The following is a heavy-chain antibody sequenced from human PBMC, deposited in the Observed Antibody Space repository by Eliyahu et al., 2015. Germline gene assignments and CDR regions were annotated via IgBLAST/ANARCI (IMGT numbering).Heavy chain of an antibody. D-gene: IGHD1-26*01. CDR2: ISHDGSRK. J-gene: IGHJ4*02. CDR1: GFTFTDFG. V-gene: IGHV3-30*18. CDR3: AKWSGSLPLYYFDY. Sequence: QVQLVESGGGVVQPGRSLRLSCAASGFTFTDFGFHWVRQAPGKGLEWVAGISHDGSRKSHVDSVKGRFTISRDDSKNTLYLEMNNLREDDTAVYFCAKWSGSLPLYYFDYWGQGSLVTVSP.